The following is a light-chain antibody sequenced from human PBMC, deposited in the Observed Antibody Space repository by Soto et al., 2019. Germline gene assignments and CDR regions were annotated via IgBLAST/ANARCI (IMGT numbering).Light chain of an antibody. CDR3: QSHDSSLNSWV. J-gene: IGLJ3*02. CDR2: GNT. Sequence: QSVLTQPPSMSGAPGQRVTISCTGSSSNIGAGYDVHWYQLLPGTAPKLLIYGNTNRPSGVPDRVSGSKSGTSASLAITGLRGEDEADYYCQSHDSSLNSWVFGGGTKLTVL. CDR1: SSNIGAGYD. V-gene: IGLV1-40*01.